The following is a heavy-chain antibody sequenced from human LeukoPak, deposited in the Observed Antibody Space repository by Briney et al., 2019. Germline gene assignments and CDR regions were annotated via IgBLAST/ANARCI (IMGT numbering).Heavy chain of an antibody. D-gene: IGHD5-18*01. CDR1: GGSISSYY. V-gene: IGHV4-59*01. CDR2: IYYSGST. J-gene: IGHJ5*02. Sequence: SETLSLTCTVSGGSISSYYWSWIRQPPGKGLEWIGYIYYSGSTNYNPSLKGRVTISVDTSKNQFSLKLSSVTAADTAVYYCARDVDTAQSAWGQGTLVTVSS. CDR3: ARDVDTAQSA.